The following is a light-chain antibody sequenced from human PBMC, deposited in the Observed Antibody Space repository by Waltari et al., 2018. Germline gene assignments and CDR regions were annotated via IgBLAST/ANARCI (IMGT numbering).Light chain of an antibody. CDR2: WAS. CDR3: QQYYRPPPT. Sequence: DIVMTQSPDSLAVSLGERATINCKSSQNLLYTSNNKNYLAWYQQKPGQPPKLLIYWASTRESGIPDRFSGSGSGTHFSHTISSLQAEDVAVYFCQQYYRPPPTFGGGTKVEIK. CDR1: QNLLYTSNNKNY. V-gene: IGKV4-1*01. J-gene: IGKJ4*01.